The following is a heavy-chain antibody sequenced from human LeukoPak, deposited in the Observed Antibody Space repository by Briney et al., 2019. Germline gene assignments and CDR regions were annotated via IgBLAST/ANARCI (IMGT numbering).Heavy chain of an antibody. CDR3: ARDRGYSSFDY. CDR2: IKEDGSEI. J-gene: IGHJ4*02. Sequence: GGSLRLSCAASAFTFSNYWMSWVRQAPGKGLEWVANIKEDGSEINYVDSVKGRFTISRDNAKNSLYLQMNSLTVDDTAVYYCARDRGYSSFDYWGQGTLVTVSS. V-gene: IGHV3-7*01. D-gene: IGHD4-23*01. CDR1: AFTFSNYW.